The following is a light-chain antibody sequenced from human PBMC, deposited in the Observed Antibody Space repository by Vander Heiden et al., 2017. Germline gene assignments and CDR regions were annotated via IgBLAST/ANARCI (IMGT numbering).Light chain of an antibody. J-gene: IGKJ1*01. Sequence: IVMTQSPLSLPVTPGAPASISCRSSQSLLHSNGYNYLDWYLQKPGQSPQLLIYLGSNRASGVPDRFRGRGSGTDFTLKISRVEAEDVGVYYCMQALQTPWTFGQGTKVEIK. V-gene: IGKV2-28*01. CDR2: LGS. CDR3: MQALQTPWT. CDR1: QSLLHSNGYNY.